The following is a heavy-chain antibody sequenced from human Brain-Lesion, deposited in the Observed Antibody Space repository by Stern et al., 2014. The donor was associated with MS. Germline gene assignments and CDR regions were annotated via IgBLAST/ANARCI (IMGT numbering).Heavy chain of an antibody. CDR2: INPNTGGT. Sequence: QVQLQESGAEVKKPGASVKVSCKTSGYIFTGYYIHWVRQAPGQGLEWMAWINPNTGGTKYEPKFQGRVAMSRDTSISTAYVELSSLTSDDTAVYYCARDQRGITIFGVVTDYYYLGMDVWGQGTTVTVSS. J-gene: IGHJ6*02. CDR1: GYIFTGYY. V-gene: IGHV1-2*02. CDR3: ARDQRGITIFGVVTDYYYLGMDV. D-gene: IGHD3-3*01.